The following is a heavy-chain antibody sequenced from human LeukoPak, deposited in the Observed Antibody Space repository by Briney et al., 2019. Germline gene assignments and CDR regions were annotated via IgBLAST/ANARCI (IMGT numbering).Heavy chain of an antibody. CDR1: GFTFSSYA. D-gene: IGHD7-27*01. V-gene: IGHV3-23*01. J-gene: IGHJ4*02. CDR2: ISVSGGNT. Sequence: GGSLRLSCAASGFTFSSYAMSWVRQAPGKGLEWVSTISVSGGNTYYADSVKGRFTISRDNSKNTLYLQMNSLRAEDTAVYYCAKEGDWGRGSDYWGQGTLVTVSS. CDR3: AKEGDWGRGSDY.